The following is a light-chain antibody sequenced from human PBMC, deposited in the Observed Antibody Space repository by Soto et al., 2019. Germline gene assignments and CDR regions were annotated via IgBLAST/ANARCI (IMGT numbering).Light chain of an antibody. J-gene: IGKJ5*01. CDR1: QSVSSN. CDR2: GAS. Sequence: EIVMTQSPATPSVSPGERATLSFRSSQSVSSNLAWYQQKPGQAPRLLIYGASNRAAGIPARFSGSGSGTDFTLTINSLEHEDFAVYYCQQRSNWHPITFGQGTRLEIK. V-gene: IGKV3-11*01. CDR3: QQRSNWHPIT.